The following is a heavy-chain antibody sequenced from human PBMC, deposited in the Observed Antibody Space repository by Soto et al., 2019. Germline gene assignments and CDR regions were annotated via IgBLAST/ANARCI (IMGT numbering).Heavy chain of an antibody. J-gene: IGHJ6*02. V-gene: IGHV1-2*04. CDR3: ARGPVAGTRGYYYYYGMDV. CDR2: INPNSGGT. Sequence: ASVKVSCKASGYTFTGYYMHWVRQAPGQGLEWMGWINPNSGGTNYAQKFQGWVTMTRDTSISTAYMELSRLRSDDTAVYYCARGPVAGTRGYYYYYGMDVWGQGTTVTVSS. D-gene: IGHD6-19*01. CDR1: GYTFTGYY.